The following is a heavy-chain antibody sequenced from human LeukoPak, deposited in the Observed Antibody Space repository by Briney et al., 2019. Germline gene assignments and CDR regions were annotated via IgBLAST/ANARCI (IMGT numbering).Heavy chain of an antibody. V-gene: IGHV1-69*05. CDR2: IIPIFGTA. CDR1: GGTFSSYA. CDR3: ARGPGIVGARDSDY. D-gene: IGHD1-26*01. Sequence: ASVKVSCKASGGTFSSYAISWVRQAPGQGLEWMARIIPIFGTANYAQKFQGRVTITTDESTSTAYMELSSLRSEDTAVYYCARGPGIVGARDSDYWGQGTLVTVSS. J-gene: IGHJ4*02.